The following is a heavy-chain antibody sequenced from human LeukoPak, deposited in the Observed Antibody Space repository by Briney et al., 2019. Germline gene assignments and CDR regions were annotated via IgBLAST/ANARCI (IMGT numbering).Heavy chain of an antibody. D-gene: IGHD2-15*01. Sequence: PGGSLRLSCAASGFTFSSYEMNWVRKAPGKGLEWVSYISSSGSTIYYADSVKGRFTISRDNAKNSLYLQMNSLRAEDTAVYYCARLEFYGGRTYWGQGTLVTVSS. CDR2: ISSSGSTI. CDR1: GFTFSSYE. J-gene: IGHJ4*02. V-gene: IGHV3-48*03. CDR3: ARLEFYGGRTY.